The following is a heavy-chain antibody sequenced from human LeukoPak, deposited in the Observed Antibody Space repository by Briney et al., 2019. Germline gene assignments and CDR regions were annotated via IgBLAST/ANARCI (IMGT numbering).Heavy chain of an antibody. Sequence: SETLSLTCTVSGGSISSYYWSWIRQPPGKGLEWIGYIYYSGSTNYNPSLRSRVTISVDTSKNQFSLKPSSVTAADTAVYYCARHQPFDPWGQGTLVTVSS. CDR3: ARHQPFDP. J-gene: IGHJ5*02. V-gene: IGHV4-59*01. CDR1: GGSISSYY. CDR2: IYYSGST.